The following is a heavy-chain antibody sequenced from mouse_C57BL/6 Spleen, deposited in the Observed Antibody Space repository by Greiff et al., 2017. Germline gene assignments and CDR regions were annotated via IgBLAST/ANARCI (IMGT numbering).Heavy chain of an antibody. Sequence: QVQLQQPGAELVKPGASVKLSCKASGYTFTSYWMHWVKQRPGRGLEWIGRIDPNSGGTKYNEKFKSKATLTVDKPSSTAYMQLSSLTSEDSAVYYGARVGITTVVPYYAMDYWGQGTSVTVSS. CDR1: GYTFTSYW. J-gene: IGHJ4*01. CDR3: ARVGITTVVPYYAMDY. CDR2: IDPNSGGT. D-gene: IGHD1-1*01. V-gene: IGHV1-72*01.